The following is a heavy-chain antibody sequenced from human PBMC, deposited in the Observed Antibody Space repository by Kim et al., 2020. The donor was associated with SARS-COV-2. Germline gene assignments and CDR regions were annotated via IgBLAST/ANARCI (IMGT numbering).Heavy chain of an antibody. CDR2: IYTSGST. Sequence: SETLSLTCTVSGGSISSGSYYWSWIRQPAGKGLEWIGRIYTSGSTNYNPSLKSRVTISVDTSKNQFSLKRSSVTAADTAVYYCARDAAARLHYYYGMDVWGQGTTVTVSS. CDR3: ARDAAARLHYYYGMDV. CDR1: GGSISSGSYY. D-gene: IGHD6-6*01. J-gene: IGHJ6*02. V-gene: IGHV4-61*02.